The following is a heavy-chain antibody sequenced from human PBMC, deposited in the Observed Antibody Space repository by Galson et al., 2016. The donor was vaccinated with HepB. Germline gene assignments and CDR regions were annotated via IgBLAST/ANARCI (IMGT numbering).Heavy chain of an antibody. CDR1: GFIFGNYD. CDR2: IDLDGNS. V-gene: IGHV3-13*01. CDR3: VRGSWTTTTTWYFDL. D-gene: IGHD4-17*01. J-gene: IGHJ2*01. Sequence: SLRLSCAASGFIFGNYDMHWVRQPVGKGLEWVSAIDLDGNSYYADSVKGRFSISREDAKNSLFLQMNNLRVGDTALYYCVRGSWTTTTTWYFDLWGRGALVTVSS.